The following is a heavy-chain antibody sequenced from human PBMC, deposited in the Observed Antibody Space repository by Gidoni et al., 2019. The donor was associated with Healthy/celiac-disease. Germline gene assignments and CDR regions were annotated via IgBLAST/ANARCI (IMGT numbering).Heavy chain of an antibody. CDR1: GFTFSSYW. Sequence: EVQLVESGGGLVQPGGSLRLSCAASGFTFSSYWMSWVRQAPGKGLEWVANIKQDGSEKYYGDSVKGRFTISRDNDKNSLYLQMNSLRAEDTAVYYCARVLLWWHYGMDVWGQGTTVTVSS. V-gene: IGHV3-7*04. CDR2: IKQDGSEK. D-gene: IGHD2-21*01. CDR3: ARVLLWWHYGMDV. J-gene: IGHJ6*02.